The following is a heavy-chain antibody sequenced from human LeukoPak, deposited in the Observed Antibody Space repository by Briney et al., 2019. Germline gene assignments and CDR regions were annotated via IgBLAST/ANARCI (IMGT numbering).Heavy chain of an antibody. CDR1: GGSISSYY. Sequence: PSETLSLTCTVSGGSISSYYWSWIRQPPGKGLEGIGDIYYSGSTNYNPSLKSRVTISVDTSKNQFSLKLSSVTAADTAVYYCARGGGSSWAGYWGQGTLVTVSS. CDR3: ARGGGSSWAGY. J-gene: IGHJ4*02. CDR2: IYYSGST. D-gene: IGHD6-13*01. V-gene: IGHV4-59*01.